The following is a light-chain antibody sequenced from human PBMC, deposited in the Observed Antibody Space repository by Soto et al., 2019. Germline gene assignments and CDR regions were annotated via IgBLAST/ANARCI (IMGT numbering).Light chain of an antibody. J-gene: IGLJ2*01. Sequence: QSVLTQPPSASGTPGQRVTISCSGGSCNIGSNTVNWYQQVPGTAPKVLLYANDQRPSGVPVRFSGSNSGPSASLAISGLQSDDEAEYYCAAWDDSLSVPVFGGGTKLTVL. CDR2: AND. CDR1: SCNIGSNT. V-gene: IGLV1-44*01. CDR3: AAWDDSLSVPV.